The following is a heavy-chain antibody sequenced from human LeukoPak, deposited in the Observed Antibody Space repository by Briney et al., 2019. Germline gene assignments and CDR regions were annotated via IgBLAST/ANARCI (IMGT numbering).Heavy chain of an antibody. CDR1: GYTFTSYG. D-gene: IGHD6-19*01. CDR2: ISAYNGNT. Sequence: GASVKVSCKASGYTFTSYGNSWVRQAPGQGLEWMGWISAYNGNTNYAQKLQGRVTMTTDTSTSTAYMELRSLRSDDTAVYYCARFSSGRTAVTPVLDYWGQGTLVTVSS. CDR3: ARFSSGRTAVTPVLDY. V-gene: IGHV1-18*01. J-gene: IGHJ4*02.